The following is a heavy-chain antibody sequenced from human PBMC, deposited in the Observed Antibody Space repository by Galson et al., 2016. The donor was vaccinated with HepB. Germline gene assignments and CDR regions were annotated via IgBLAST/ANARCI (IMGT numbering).Heavy chain of an antibody. Sequence: SETLSLTCTVSGDSISIRGYYWAWIRQPPGKGLEWIGSNYYSGNTYNNPSLKTRVSMSVDTSKNHFSLELSSVTAADTAVYYCARRTLQPSFDYWGQGTPVSVSS. J-gene: IGHJ4*02. CDR1: GDSISIRGYY. D-gene: IGHD1-14*01. CDR3: ARRTLQPSFDY. V-gene: IGHV4-39*02. CDR2: NYYSGNT.